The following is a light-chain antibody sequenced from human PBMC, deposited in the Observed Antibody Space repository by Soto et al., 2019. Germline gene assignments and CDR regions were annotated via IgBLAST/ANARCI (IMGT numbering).Light chain of an antibody. J-gene: IGKJ1*01. CDR2: EAS. CDR1: QSVTGSY. V-gene: IGKV3-20*01. CDR3: QQYANSPRT. Sequence: EIVLTQSPGTLSLSPGERASVSCRASQSVTGSYLAWYQQKPGQAPRLLIYEASSRATDIPDRFSGSGSGTDFSLTISRLEPEDFAVYYWQQYANSPRTFGQGTKVEIK.